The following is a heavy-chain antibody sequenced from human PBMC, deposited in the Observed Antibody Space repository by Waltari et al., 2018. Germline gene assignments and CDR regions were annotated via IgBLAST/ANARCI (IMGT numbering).Heavy chain of an antibody. J-gene: IGHJ3*02. Sequence: QVQLQESGPGLVKPSETLSLTCAVSGYSISSGYYWGWIRQPPGKGLEWIGSIYHSGSTYYNPSLKSRVTISVDTSKNQFSLKLSSVTAADTAVYYCAKSSGSSHYAFDIWGQGTMVTVSS. V-gene: IGHV4-38-2*01. CDR1: GYSISSGYY. CDR3: AKSSGSSHYAFDI. CDR2: IYHSGST. D-gene: IGHD1-26*01.